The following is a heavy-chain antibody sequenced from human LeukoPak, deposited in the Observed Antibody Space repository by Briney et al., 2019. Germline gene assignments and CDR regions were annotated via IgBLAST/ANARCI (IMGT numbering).Heavy chain of an antibody. D-gene: IGHD5-24*01. J-gene: IGHJ6*02. Sequence: GGSLRLSCAASGFTFNSYAMIWVRQAPGKGLESNSSISTTGDRTYYADSVKGRFAISRDNSKNTLYLQMNSLRAEDTAVYYCAKILERELQYYYYGMDVWGQGTSVTVSS. CDR1: GFTFNSYA. V-gene: IGHV3-23*01. CDR3: AKILERELQYYYYGMDV. CDR2: ISTTGDRT.